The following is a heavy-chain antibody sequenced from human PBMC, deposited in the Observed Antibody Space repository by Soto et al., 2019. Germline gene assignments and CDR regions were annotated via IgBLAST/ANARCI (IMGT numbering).Heavy chain of an antibody. CDR2: ISSSSSTI. J-gene: IGHJ3*02. D-gene: IGHD5-18*01. CDR1: GFSFSSYS. Sequence: PGGSLRLSCAASGFSFSSYSMNWVREAPGKGLEWVSYISSSSSTIYYADSVKGRFTISRDNAKNSLYLQMNSLRDEDTAVYYCARVAADTAMVDAFDIWGQGTMVTVSS. V-gene: IGHV3-48*02. CDR3: ARVAADTAMVDAFDI.